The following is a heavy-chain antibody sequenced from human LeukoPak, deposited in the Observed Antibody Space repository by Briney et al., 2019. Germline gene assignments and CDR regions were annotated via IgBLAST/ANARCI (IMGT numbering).Heavy chain of an antibody. J-gene: IGHJ3*02. CDR2: IYYSGST. Sequence: SETLSLTCTVSGGSISSYFWSWIRQPPRQPPGKGLEWIRYIYYSGSTNYNPSLKSRVTISVDTSKNQFSLKLTSVTAADTAVYYCARHSVTTVTPEGAFDIWGQGTMVTVSS. CDR3: ARHSVTTVTPEGAFDI. V-gene: IGHV4-59*08. CDR1: GGSISSYF. D-gene: IGHD4-17*01.